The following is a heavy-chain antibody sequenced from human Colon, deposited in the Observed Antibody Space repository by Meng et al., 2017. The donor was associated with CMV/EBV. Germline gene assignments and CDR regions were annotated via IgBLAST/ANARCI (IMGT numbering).Heavy chain of an antibody. CDR2: LSGSGGTV. V-gene: IGHV3-23*01. D-gene: IGHD6-13*01. CDR3: AKDSGHSNTKQDY. J-gene: IGHJ4*02. CDR1: GFTFSSYV. Sequence: ASGFTFSSYVMTWVRQAPGKGLEWVSGLSGSGGTVHYADSVEGRFIISRDNSKNTVYLQMSSLRVEDTALYYCAKDSGHSNTKQDYWGQGTLVTVSS.